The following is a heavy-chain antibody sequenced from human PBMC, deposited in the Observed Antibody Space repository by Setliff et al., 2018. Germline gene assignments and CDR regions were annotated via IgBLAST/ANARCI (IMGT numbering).Heavy chain of an antibody. CDR2: INAGNGNT. Sequence: ASVKVSCKASGYTFTNYAIHWVRQAPGQRLEWMGWINAGNGNTKYSQKFQGRVTITRDTSASTAYMELSSLRSEDTAVYYCARDRVPPLFGVGSYYYMDVWGKGTTVTVSS. CDR1: GYTFTNYA. CDR3: ARDRVPPLFGVGSYYYMDV. J-gene: IGHJ6*03. D-gene: IGHD3-3*01. V-gene: IGHV1-3*01.